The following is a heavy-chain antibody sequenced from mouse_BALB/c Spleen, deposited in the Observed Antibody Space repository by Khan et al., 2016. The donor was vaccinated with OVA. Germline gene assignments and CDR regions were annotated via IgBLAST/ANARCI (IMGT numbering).Heavy chain of an antibody. J-gene: IGHJ2*01. D-gene: IGHD1-1*01. Sequence: VELVESGGGLVKPGGSLKFSCAASGFTFSSYSMSWVRQTPEKRLEWVATITSGGSYTYYPDSVKGRFTISRDNAKNTLYLQMSSLKSEDTAMDYCSRDRNYYGSSFYFDYWGQGTTLTVFS. V-gene: IGHV5-6-4*01. CDR2: ITSGGSYT. CDR1: GFTFSSYS. CDR3: SRDRNYYGSSFYFDY.